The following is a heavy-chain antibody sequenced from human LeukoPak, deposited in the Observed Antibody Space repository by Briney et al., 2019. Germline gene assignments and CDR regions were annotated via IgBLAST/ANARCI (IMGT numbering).Heavy chain of an antibody. J-gene: IGHJ5*02. V-gene: IGHV1-69*05. D-gene: IGHD3-10*01. CDR1: VCTFSSYA. Sequence: SVKVSCKESVCTFSSYAISWVRQAPGQGLEWMGGIIPIFGTANYAQKFQGRVTITTDESTSTAYMELSSLRCEDTAVYYCARDTIRGMFNLWFDPWGQGTLVTVSS. CDR3: ARDTIRGMFNLWFDP. CDR2: IIPIFGTA.